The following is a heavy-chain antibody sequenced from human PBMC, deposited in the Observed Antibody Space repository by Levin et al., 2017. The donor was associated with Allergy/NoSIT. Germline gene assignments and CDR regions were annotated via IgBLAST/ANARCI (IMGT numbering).Heavy chain of an antibody. CDR2: INPNSGVT. D-gene: IGHD6-6*01. V-gene: IGHV1-2*02. J-gene: IGHJ4*02. Sequence: ASVKVSCKASGYTFTAYYMHWVRQAPGQGLEWMGWINPNSGVTNYAQKFQGRVTMTTDTSISTAYMELTRLRSDDTAIYYCVRDRSSSRDYWGQGTLVTVSS. CDR1: GYTFTAYY. CDR3: VRDRSSSRDY.